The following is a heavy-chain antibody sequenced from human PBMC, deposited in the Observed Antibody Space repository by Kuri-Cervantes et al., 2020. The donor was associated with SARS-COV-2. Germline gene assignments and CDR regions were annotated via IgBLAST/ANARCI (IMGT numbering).Heavy chain of an antibody. J-gene: IGHJ4*02. CDR1: GFTFSSYG. CDR3: ARVVVVVPAAIAPADY. D-gene: IGHD2-2*01. V-gene: IGHV3-30*19. Sequence: GGSLRLSCAASGFTFSSYGMHWVRQAPGKGLEWVAVISYDGSNKYYADSVKGRFTISRDNSKNTLYLQMNSLRAEDTAVYYCARVVVVVPAAIAPADYWGQGTLVTVSS. CDR2: ISYDGSNK.